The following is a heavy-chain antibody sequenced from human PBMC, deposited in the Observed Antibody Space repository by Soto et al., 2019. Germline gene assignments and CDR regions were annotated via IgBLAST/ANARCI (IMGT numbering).Heavy chain of an antibody. CDR1: GFTFSSYG. J-gene: IGHJ4*01. CDR2: IWYDGSNK. D-gene: IGHD6-6*01. CDR3: ASDEDSSSFDY. V-gene: IGHV3-33*01. Sequence: PGGSLRLSCAASGFTFSSYGMHWVRQAPGKGLEWVAVIWYDGSNKYYADSVKGRFTISRDNSKNTLYLQMNSLRAEDTAVYYCASDEDSSSFDYWGHGTLVTVSS.